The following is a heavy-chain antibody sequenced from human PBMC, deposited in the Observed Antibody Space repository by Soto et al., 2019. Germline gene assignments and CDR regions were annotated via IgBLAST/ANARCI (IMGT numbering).Heavy chain of an antibody. CDR1: GGSISSGGFS. CDR3: ARVPDR. D-gene: IGHD2-2*01. Sequence: PSETLSLTCTVSGGSISSGGFSWSWIRQQPGKGLEWIGYIYYSGSTYYNPSLKSRVTISVDRSKNQFSLKLSSVTAAGTAVYYCARVPDRWGQGTLVTVSS. CDR2: IYYSGST. J-gene: IGHJ5*02. V-gene: IGHV4-30-2*01.